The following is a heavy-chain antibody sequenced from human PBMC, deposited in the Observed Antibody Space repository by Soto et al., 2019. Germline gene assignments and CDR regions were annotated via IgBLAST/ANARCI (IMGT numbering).Heavy chain of an antibody. D-gene: IGHD3-16*01. CDR1: GDSITSGVHY. V-gene: IGHV4-31*03. Sequence: QVQLQESGPGLVKPSQTLSLTCTVSGDSITSGVHYWSWIRQYPWQGLEWIGYIFYSGISYYNPSLQSRLSISVDTSKNQFSMKLSSVTAADTAVDYCERDRIMLTFGGGSGEWGIDSWGQGTLVTVSS. CDR2: IFYSGIS. J-gene: IGHJ4*02. CDR3: ERDRIMLTFGGGSGEWGIDS.